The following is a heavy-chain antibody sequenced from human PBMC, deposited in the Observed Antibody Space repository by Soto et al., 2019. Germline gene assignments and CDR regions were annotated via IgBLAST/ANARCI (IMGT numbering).Heavy chain of an antibody. CDR2: ISGRNNNT. CDR1: GFTFSTCA. Sequence: HPGGSLRLSCAASGFTFSTCAMSWVRQAPGKGPEWVSTISGRNNNTFYAESVKGRFTISRDNSKNTVFLQMNSLRAEVTAVFYFAKHYYDISGSPRGVGFDIWGHGTMVTVSS. CDR3: AKHYYDISGSPRGVGFDI. D-gene: IGHD3-22*01. V-gene: IGHV3-23*01. J-gene: IGHJ3*02.